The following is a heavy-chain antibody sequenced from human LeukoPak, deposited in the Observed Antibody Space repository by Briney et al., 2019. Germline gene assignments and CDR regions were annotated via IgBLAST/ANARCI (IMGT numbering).Heavy chain of an antibody. Sequence: PGGSLRLSCAASGFTFSSSAMSWVRQAPGKGLEWVSAISNNGGYTYYADSVQGRFTISRDNSKNTLCLQMNSLRAEDTAVYYCAKQLGYCSDGSCYFPYWGQGTLVTVFS. CDR2: ISNNGGYT. D-gene: IGHD2-15*01. CDR3: AKQLGYCSDGSCYFPY. V-gene: IGHV3-23*01. CDR1: GFTFSSSA. J-gene: IGHJ4*02.